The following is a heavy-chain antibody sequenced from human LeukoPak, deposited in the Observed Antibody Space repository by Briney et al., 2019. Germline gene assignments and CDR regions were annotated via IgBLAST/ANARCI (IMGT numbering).Heavy chain of an antibody. CDR2: INHSGST. J-gene: IGHJ4*02. CDR3: ARALLEDY. Sequence: PSETLSLTRAVYGGSFSGYYWSWIRQPPVRGLEWIGEINHSGSTNYNPSLKSRVTISVDTSKNQFSLKLSSVTAADTAVYYCARALLEDYWGQGTLVTVSS. CDR1: GGSFSGYY. V-gene: IGHV4-34*01. D-gene: IGHD3-10*01.